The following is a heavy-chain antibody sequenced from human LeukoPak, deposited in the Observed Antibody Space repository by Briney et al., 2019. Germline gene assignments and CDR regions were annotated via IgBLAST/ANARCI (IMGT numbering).Heavy chain of an antibody. Sequence: GGSLRLSCAASGFTFDDYAMHWVRQAPGKGLEWVSGISWNSGSIGYADSVKGRFTISRDNAKNSLYLQMNSLRAEDMALYYCAIEEALLGDAFDIWGQGTMVTVSS. V-gene: IGHV3-9*03. CDR1: GFTFDDYA. CDR2: ISWNSGSI. J-gene: IGHJ3*02. CDR3: AIEEALLGDAFDI. D-gene: IGHD3-10*01.